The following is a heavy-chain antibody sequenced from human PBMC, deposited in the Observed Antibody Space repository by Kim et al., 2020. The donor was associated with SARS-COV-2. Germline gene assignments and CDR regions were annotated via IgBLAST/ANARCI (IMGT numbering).Heavy chain of an antibody. V-gene: IGHV1-3*01. Sequence: ASVKVSCKASGYTFTSYAMHWVRQAPGQRLEWMGWINAGNGNTKYSQKFQGRVTITRDTSASTAYMELSSLRSEDTAVYYCARGRDYYGSGSHRGDAFDIWGQGTMVTVSS. CDR2: INAGNGNT. D-gene: IGHD3-10*01. CDR1: GYTFTSYA. CDR3: ARGRDYYGSGSHRGDAFDI. J-gene: IGHJ3*02.